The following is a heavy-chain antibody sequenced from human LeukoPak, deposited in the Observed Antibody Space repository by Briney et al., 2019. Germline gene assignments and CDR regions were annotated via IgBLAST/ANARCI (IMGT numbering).Heavy chain of an antibody. D-gene: IGHD5-24*01. CDR2: IYPGDSDT. CDR1: GYSFTSYW. V-gene: IGHV5-51*01. Sequence: GESLKISCKGSGYSFTSYWIGWVRQMPGKGLEWVGVIYPGDSDTRYSPSFQGQVTISADKSISTAYLQWSSLKASDTAMYYCARGRDGYSFGFDYWGQGTLVTVSS. CDR3: ARGRDGYSFGFDY. J-gene: IGHJ4*02.